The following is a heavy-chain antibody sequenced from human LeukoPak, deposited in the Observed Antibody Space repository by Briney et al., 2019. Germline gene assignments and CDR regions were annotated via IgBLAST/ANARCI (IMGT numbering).Heavy chain of an antibody. V-gene: IGHV3-23*01. CDR3: AKDRRMTTVTCLDY. Sequence: GGSLRLSCAASGFTFSSYAMSWVRQAPGKGLEWVSLISNSGGTTYYADSVEGRFTISRDNSENTLYLQMNSLRAEDTAIYYCAKDRRMTTVTCLDYWGQGTLVTVSS. CDR2: ISNSGGTT. CDR1: GFTFSSYA. J-gene: IGHJ4*02. D-gene: IGHD4-17*01.